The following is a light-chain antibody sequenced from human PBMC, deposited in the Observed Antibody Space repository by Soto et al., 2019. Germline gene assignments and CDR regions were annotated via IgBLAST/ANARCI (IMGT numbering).Light chain of an antibody. CDR3: HQYYSTPRT. Sequence: SLAVSLGDRATIKGKSSQTVLDSSKNKDYLTWYQQKPGQPPKLLIYWASTREFGVPDRFSGSGSGTNFTLTISSLQAEDVAVYYCHQYYSTPRTFGHGTKVDIK. J-gene: IGKJ1*01. CDR1: QTVLDSSKNKDY. V-gene: IGKV4-1*01. CDR2: WAS.